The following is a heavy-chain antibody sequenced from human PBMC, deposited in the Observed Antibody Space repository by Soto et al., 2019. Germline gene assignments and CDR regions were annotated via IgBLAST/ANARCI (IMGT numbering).Heavy chain of an antibody. J-gene: IGHJ6*02. CDR1: GGSISSYY. D-gene: IGHD6-13*01. CDR3: ARNGAIIEAADYGMDV. V-gene: IGHV4-4*07. Sequence: PSETLSLTCTVSGGSISSYYWSWIRQPAGKGLEWIGRIYTSGSTNYNPSLKSRVTMSVDTSKNQFSLKLSSVTAADTAVYYCARNGAIIEAADYGMDVWGQGTTVTVSS. CDR2: IYTSGST.